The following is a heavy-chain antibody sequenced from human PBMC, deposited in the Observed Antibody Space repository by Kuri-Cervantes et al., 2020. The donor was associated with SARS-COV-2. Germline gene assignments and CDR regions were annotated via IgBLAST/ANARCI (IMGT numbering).Heavy chain of an antibody. CDR2: IYYSGST. D-gene: IGHD3-3*01. V-gene: IGHV4-39*07. Sequence: SETLSLTCTVSGGSISSRDHYWSWIRQPPGKGLEWIGSIYYSGSTYYNPSLKSRVTISVDTSKNQFSLKLSSVTAADTAVYYCARKGLWSGYLNWGQGTLVTVSS. CDR1: GGSISSRDHY. CDR3: ARKGLWSGYLN. J-gene: IGHJ4*02.